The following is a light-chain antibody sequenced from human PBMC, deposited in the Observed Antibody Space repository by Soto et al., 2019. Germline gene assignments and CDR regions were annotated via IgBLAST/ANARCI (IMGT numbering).Light chain of an antibody. J-gene: IGLJ2*01. V-gene: IGLV3-1*01. CDR1: KLGDKY. Sequence: SYELTQPPSVSVSPGQTASITCSGDKLGDKYACWYQQKPGQSPVLVIYQDSKRPSGIPERFSGSNSGNTATLTISGTQAMDEADYYCQVWDSSTPVVFGGGTKLNVL. CDR3: QVWDSSTPVV. CDR2: QDS.